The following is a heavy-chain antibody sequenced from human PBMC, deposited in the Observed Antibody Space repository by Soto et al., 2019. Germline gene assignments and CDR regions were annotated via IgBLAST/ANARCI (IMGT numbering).Heavy chain of an antibody. CDR3: AIHVYYYYMDV. Sequence: SWTLSLTCAVCGGSMSSSGYYWGWIRQPPGKGLEWIGSIYYSGSTYYNPSLKSRVTISVDTSKNQFSLKLSSVTAADTAVYYCAIHVYYYYMDVWGKGTTVTVSS. J-gene: IGHJ6*03. CDR1: GGSMSSSGYY. CDR2: IYYSGST. V-gene: IGHV4-39*01.